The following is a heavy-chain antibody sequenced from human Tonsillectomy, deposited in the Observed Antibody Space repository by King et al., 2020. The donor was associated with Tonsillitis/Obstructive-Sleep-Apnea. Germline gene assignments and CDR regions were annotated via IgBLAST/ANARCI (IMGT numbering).Heavy chain of an antibody. CDR2: ILYSGST. Sequence: QVQLQESGPGLVKPSETLSLTCTVSGGSIFSYYWSWIRQSPGKGLEWIGNILYSGSTNYNPSLKSRVTISEDTSKNQFSLKMSSVTAADTAVYYCARHKWELLPAYDYWGQGILVTVSS. D-gene: IGHD1-26*01. CDR1: GGSIFSYY. J-gene: IGHJ4*02. CDR3: ARHKWELLPAYDY. V-gene: IGHV4-59*08.